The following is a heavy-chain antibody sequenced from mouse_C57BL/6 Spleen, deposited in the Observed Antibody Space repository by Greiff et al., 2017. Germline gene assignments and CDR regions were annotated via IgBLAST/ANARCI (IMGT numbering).Heavy chain of an antibody. CDR1: GFAISDYC. V-gene: IGHV1-80*01. Sequence: QVQLQQSGAELVKPGASVKFSCTASGFAISDYCMNWVKQRPGQGLEWIGQIDPEDGDTKYTGKFKGKATLTADTSSSTAYMQLISLTSEDSAVYFCSRSTSYDPLAYWGQGTPVTVSS. CDR2: IDPEDGDT. J-gene: IGHJ2*01. CDR3: SRSTSYDPLAY. D-gene: IGHD2-3*01.